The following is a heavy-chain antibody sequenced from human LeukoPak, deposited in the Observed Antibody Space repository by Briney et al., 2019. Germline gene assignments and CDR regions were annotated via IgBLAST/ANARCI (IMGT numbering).Heavy chain of an antibody. CDR1: GGSISSSIYY. Sequence: SETLSLTCTVSGGSISSSIYYWGWIRQPPGKGLEWIGSIYYSGSTYYNPSLKSRVTISVDTSKNQFSLKLSSVTAADTAVYYCARDSSSYSPDAFGIWGQGTMVTVSS. CDR2: IYYSGST. CDR3: ARDSSSYSPDAFGI. D-gene: IGHD6-13*01. V-gene: IGHV4-39*01. J-gene: IGHJ3*02.